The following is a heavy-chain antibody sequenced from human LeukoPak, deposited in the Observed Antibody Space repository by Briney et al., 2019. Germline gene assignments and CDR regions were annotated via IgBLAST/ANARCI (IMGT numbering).Heavy chain of an antibody. Sequence: SETLSLTCAVYGGSFNDYYWNWIRQPPGKGLEWIGEINHSGGTNYNPSLKSRVTISVDTSKNQFSLKLSSVTAADTAVYYCARDNYYYGSGSYYFDYWGQGTLVTVSS. CDR1: GGSFNDYY. CDR3: ARDNYYYGSGSYYFDY. CDR2: INHSGGT. V-gene: IGHV4-34*01. D-gene: IGHD3-10*01. J-gene: IGHJ4*02.